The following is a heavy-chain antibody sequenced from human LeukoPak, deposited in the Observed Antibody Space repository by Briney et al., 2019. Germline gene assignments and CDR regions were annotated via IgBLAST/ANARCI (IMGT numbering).Heavy chain of an antibody. D-gene: IGHD6-13*01. CDR2: ISGSGGST. CDR3: AKDLSLMAADYFFDY. V-gene: IGHV3-23*01. CDR1: GFTFSSYA. Sequence: PGGSLRLSCAASGFTFSSYAMSWVRQAPGKGLEWVSAISGSGGSTYYADSVKGRFTISRDNSKSTLYLQMNSLRAEDSAVYFCAKDLSLMAADYFFDYWGQGTLVTVSS. J-gene: IGHJ4*02.